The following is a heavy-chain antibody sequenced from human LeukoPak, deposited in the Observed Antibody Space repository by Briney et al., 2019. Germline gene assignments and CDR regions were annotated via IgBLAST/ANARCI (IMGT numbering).Heavy chain of an antibody. J-gene: IGHJ6*02. CDR2: INAYNGNT. CDR1: GYTFTSYG. D-gene: IGHD3-22*01. V-gene: IGHV1-18*01. CDR3: ARARDSSANLYYYYYGMDV. Sequence: ASVKVSFTASGYTFTSYGISWVRQPPGQGLEWMGWINAYNGNTNYAQKLQGRVTMTTDTSTSTAYMELRSLRSDDTAVYYCARARDSSANLYYYYYGMDVWGQGTTVTVSS.